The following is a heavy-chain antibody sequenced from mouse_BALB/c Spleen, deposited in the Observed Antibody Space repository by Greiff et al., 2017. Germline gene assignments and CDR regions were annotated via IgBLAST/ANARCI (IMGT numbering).Heavy chain of an antibody. CDR2: ISYSGST. D-gene: IGHD2-4*01. Sequence: EVKLEESGPGLVKPSQSLSLTCTVTGYSITSDYAWTWIRQFPGNQLEWMGYISYSGSTSYNPSLKSRISITRDTSKNQFFLQLNSVTTEDTATYYCAREDYDGAMDYWGQGTSVTVSS. J-gene: IGHJ4*01. V-gene: IGHV3-2*02. CDR1: GYSITSDYA. CDR3: AREDYDGAMDY.